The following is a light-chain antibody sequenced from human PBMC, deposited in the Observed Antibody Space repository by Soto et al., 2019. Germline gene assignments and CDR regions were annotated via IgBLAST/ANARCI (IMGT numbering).Light chain of an antibody. CDR3: QQYGDSPWT. J-gene: IGKJ1*01. CDR1: QSISGN. Sequence: EIVMTQSPATLPVSPGEGGTLSCRASQSISGNLAWYQQKPGQAPRLLIYGASTRATGIPARFSGSGSGTEFTLTISSRESDDVAVYYCQQYGDSPWTFGQGTKVEIK. CDR2: GAS. V-gene: IGKV3-15*01.